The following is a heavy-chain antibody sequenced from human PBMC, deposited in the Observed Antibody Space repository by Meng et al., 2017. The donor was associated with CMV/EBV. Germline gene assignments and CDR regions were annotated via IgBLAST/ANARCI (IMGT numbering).Heavy chain of an antibody. CDR2: ITWNSGSI. D-gene: IGHD2-2*02. Sequence: SLKISCVASGFSFDDYAMHWVRQAPGKGLEWVSGITWNSGSIDYADSVKGRFTISRDNANDSLYLQMNSLRAEDTALYYCAKVGRDCSSSSCYTGYCGMDVWGQGTTVTVSS. J-gene: IGHJ6*02. CDR3: AKVGRDCSSSSCYTGYCGMDV. CDR1: GFSFDDYA. V-gene: IGHV3-9*01.